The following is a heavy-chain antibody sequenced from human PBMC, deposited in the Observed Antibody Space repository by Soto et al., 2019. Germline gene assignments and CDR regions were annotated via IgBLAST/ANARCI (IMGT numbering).Heavy chain of an antibody. J-gene: IGHJ6*02. CDR3: ARARMVRGIIYYYGMDV. D-gene: IGHD3-10*01. V-gene: IGHV4-31*03. CDR1: GGSISSDGDY. Sequence: SETLSLTCTVSGGSISSDGDYWSWIRQHPGKGLEWIGYIYYSGSTNYNPSLKSRVTISVDTSKNQFSLKLNSVTAADTAVYYCARARMVRGIIYYYGMDVWGQGTTVTVSS. CDR2: IYYSGST.